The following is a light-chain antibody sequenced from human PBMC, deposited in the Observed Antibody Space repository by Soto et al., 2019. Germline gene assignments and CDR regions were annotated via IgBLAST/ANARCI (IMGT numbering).Light chain of an antibody. V-gene: IGKV1-39*01. CDR2: AAT. Sequence: DIQMTQSPSSLSASIGDRVTITCRASQSISSYLNWYQQKPGTVPKLLIYAATNVQSGVPSRFSGRGAGTDFTLTISSLQPEDFAVYYCQQTYSVPITFGQGTRLEIK. J-gene: IGKJ5*01. CDR1: QSISSY. CDR3: QQTYSVPIT.